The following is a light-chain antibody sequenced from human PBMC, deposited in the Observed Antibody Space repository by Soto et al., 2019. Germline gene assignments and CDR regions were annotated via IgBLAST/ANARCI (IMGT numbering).Light chain of an antibody. J-gene: IGLJ2*01. V-gene: IGLV4-69*01. CDR3: QAWVTGIGV. Sequence: QPVLTQSPSASASLGASVKLTCTLSSGHSRNAIAWHQQQPEKGPRYLMKINSDGSHIKGDEIPDRFSGSSSGAERYLTISSLQCEDEADYYCQAWVTGIGVFGGGTKLTVL. CDR1: SGHSRNA. CDR2: INSDGSH.